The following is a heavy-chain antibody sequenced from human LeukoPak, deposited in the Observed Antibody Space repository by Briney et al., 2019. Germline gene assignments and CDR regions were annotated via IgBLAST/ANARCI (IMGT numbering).Heavy chain of an antibody. Sequence: SVKVSCKASGGTFSSYAISWVRQAPGQGREWMGRIIPILGIANYAQKFQGRVTITADKSTSTAYMKLSSLRSEDTAVYYCARGFYDSSAAPFLWGQGTLVTVSS. J-gene: IGHJ4*02. D-gene: IGHD3-22*01. V-gene: IGHV1-69*04. CDR3: ARGFYDSSAAPFL. CDR1: GGTFSSYA. CDR2: IIPILGIA.